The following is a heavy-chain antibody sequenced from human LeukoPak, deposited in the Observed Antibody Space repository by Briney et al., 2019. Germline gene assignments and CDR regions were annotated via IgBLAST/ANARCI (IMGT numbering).Heavy chain of an antibody. D-gene: IGHD3-3*01. CDR2: IYYSGST. CDR3: ARRAIRFLEWLPKISPRVSTLDY. J-gene: IGHJ4*02. Sequence: MSSETLSLTCTVSGGSISSSSYYWGWIRQPPGKGLEWIGSIYYSGSTYYNPSLKSRVTISVDTSKNQFSLKLSSVTAADTAVYYCARRAIRFLEWLPKISPRVSTLDYWGQGTLVTVSS. CDR1: GGSISSSSYY. V-gene: IGHV4-39*07.